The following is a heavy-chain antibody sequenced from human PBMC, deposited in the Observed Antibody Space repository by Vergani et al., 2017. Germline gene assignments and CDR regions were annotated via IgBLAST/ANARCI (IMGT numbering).Heavy chain of an antibody. J-gene: IGHJ4*02. Sequence: EVQLLESGGGLVKPGGSLRLSCAASGFTFSSYAMSWVRQAPGKGLEWVSAISGSGGSTYYADSVKGRFTISRDNSKNTRYLQMNSLRAEDTAVYYCAKDEGPVCLGWFGELSAFDYWGQGTLVTVSS. CDR3: AKDEGPVCLGWFGELSAFDY. V-gene: IGHV3-23*01. CDR1: GFTFSSYA. D-gene: IGHD3-10*01. CDR2: ISGSGGST.